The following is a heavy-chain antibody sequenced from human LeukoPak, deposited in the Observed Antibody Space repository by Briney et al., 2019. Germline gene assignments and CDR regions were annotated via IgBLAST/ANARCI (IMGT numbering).Heavy chain of an antibody. Sequence: ASVKVSCKASGYTFTSYGISWVRQAPGQGLEWMGWISAYNGNTNYAQKLQGRVTMTTDTSTSTAYMELRSLRSDDTAVYYCVRDLVVPAADAFDIWGQGTMVTVSS. J-gene: IGHJ3*02. CDR3: VRDLVVPAADAFDI. V-gene: IGHV1-18*01. D-gene: IGHD2-2*01. CDR2: ISAYNGNT. CDR1: GYTFTSYG.